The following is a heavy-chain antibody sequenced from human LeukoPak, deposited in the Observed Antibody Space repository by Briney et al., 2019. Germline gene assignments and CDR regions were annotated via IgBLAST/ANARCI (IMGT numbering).Heavy chain of an antibody. Sequence: SETLSLTCTVSGGSISSSSYYWGWIRQPPGEGLEWIGSIYYSGSTYYNPSLKSRVTISVDTSKNQFSLKLSSVTAADTAVYYCARQGYYGSGIDPWGQGTLVTVSS. CDR2: IYYSGST. D-gene: IGHD3-10*01. V-gene: IGHV4-39*01. CDR1: GGSISSSSYY. J-gene: IGHJ5*02. CDR3: ARQGYYGSGIDP.